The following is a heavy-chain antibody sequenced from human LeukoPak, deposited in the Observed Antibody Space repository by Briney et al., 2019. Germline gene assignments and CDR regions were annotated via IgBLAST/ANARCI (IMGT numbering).Heavy chain of an antibody. J-gene: IGHJ6*03. D-gene: IGHD5-12*01. CDR3: AREHSGYDFPGRDYYYMDV. Sequence: GGSLRLSCAASGFTFTTYWMSWIRQLPGKGLEWVSSISSTSRSYIYYAGSVKGRFTISRDNARNSLYLQMNSLRAEDTAVYYCAREHSGYDFPGRDYYYMDVWGKGTTVTVSS. V-gene: IGHV3-21*01. CDR1: GFTFTTYW. CDR2: ISSTSRSYI.